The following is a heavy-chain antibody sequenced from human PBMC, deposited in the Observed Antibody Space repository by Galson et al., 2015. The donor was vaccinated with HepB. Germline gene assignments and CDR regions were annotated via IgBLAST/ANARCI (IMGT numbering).Heavy chain of an antibody. V-gene: IGHV3-23*01. CDR2: ISGSGGKT. J-gene: IGHJ4*02. CDR3: AKMGPLISASRGPFDH. D-gene: IGHD3-10*01. Sequence: SLRLSCAASGFTFNSYAMSWVRQAPGKGLEWVSVISGSGGKTYYADSVKGRFTISRDNSKNTLYLQMNSLRAQDTAVYYCAKMGPLISASRGPFDHWGQGTLVTVSS. CDR1: GFTFNSYA.